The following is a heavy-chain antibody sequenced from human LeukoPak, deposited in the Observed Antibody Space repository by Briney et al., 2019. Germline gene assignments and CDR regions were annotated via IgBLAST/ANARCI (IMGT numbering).Heavy chain of an antibody. D-gene: IGHD6-13*01. J-gene: IGHJ4*02. CDR3: AKGRRYSSSPRPFDY. CDR1: GFTFSSYS. CDR2: ISSSSSYI. Sequence: PGGSLRLSCAVSGFTFSSYSMNWVRQAPGKGLEWVSSISSSSSYIYYADSVKGRFTISRDNSKNTLYLQMNSLRAEDTAVYYCAKGRRYSSSPRPFDYWGQGTLVTVSS. V-gene: IGHV3-21*01.